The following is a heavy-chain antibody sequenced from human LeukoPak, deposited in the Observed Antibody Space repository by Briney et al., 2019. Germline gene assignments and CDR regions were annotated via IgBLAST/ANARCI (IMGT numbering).Heavy chain of an antibody. CDR1: GFTFSSYA. CDR3: ARSQLRFDN. D-gene: IGHD2-2*01. J-gene: IGHJ4*02. CDR2: ISYDGSNK. Sequence: PGRSLRLSCAASGFTFSSYAMHWVRQAPGKGLEWVAVISYDGSNKYYVDSVKGRFTISRDYSKNTLYLQMNSLRTEDTAIYYCARSQLRFDNWGQGTLVTVSS. V-gene: IGHV3-30*04.